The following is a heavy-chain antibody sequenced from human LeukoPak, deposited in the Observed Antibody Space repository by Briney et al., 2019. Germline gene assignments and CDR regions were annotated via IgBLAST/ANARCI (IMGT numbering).Heavy chain of an antibody. Sequence: SETLSLTCTVSGGSISNYYWTWIRQPPGKGLEWIGYIYNSGTSNYNPSLKSRVTISVDTSKNQFSLKLSSVTAADTAVYYCARGRDYYDSSGYSDAFDIWGQGTMVTVSS. V-gene: IGHV4-59*01. CDR1: GGSISNYY. CDR3: ARGRDYYDSSGYSDAFDI. CDR2: IYNSGTS. D-gene: IGHD3-22*01. J-gene: IGHJ3*02.